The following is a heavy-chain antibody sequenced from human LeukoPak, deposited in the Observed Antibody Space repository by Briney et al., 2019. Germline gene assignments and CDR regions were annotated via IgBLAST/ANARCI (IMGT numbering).Heavy chain of an antibody. D-gene: IGHD3-10*01. Sequence: PSETLSLTCTVSGGSISSYYWSWIRQPPGKGLEWIGYIYYSGSTNYNRSLKSRVTISVDTSKNQFSLKLSSVTAADTAVYYCANIAGSGSSDAFDIWGQGTMVTVSS. CDR3: ANIAGSGSSDAFDI. J-gene: IGHJ3*02. CDR1: GGSISSYY. V-gene: IGHV4-59*01. CDR2: IYYSGST.